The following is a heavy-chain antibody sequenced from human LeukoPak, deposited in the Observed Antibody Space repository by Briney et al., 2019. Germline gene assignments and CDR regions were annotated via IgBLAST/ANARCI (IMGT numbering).Heavy chain of an antibody. CDR3: ARAEGTGSSYYMDV. J-gene: IGHJ6*03. CDR2: IHHRGRT. V-gene: IGHV4-38-2*02. Sequence: SETRSLTGSVSGYSISSGYYWGWLRQPPGTGLEWIGNIHHRGRTYYSPSLKSRVTLSVDTSKNHLSLKLRSVTAADTAVYYCARAEGTGSSYYMDVWGKGTTVTVSS. D-gene: IGHD3-10*01. CDR1: GYSISSGYY.